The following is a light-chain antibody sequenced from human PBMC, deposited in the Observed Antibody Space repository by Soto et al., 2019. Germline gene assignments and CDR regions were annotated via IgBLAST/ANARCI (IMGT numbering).Light chain of an antibody. J-gene: IGLJ1*01. Sequence: QSVLTQPPSVFGSPGQSVTISCTGTSSDVGSYNRVSWYQQPPGTAPKLLIYEVSNRPSGVPDRFSGSKSGNTASLTISGLQAEDEXDYYCSSYTSXSTYVFGSGXKVTV. CDR2: EVS. CDR3: SSYTSXSTYV. V-gene: IGLV2-18*02. CDR1: SSDVGSYNR.